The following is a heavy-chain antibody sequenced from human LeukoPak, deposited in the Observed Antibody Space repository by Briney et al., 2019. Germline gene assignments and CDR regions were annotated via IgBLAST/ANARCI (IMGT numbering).Heavy chain of an antibody. V-gene: IGHV4-61*05. D-gene: IGHD6-6*01. CDR1: GGSISSSSYY. Sequence: PSETLSLTCIVSGGSISSSSYYWGWIRQPPGKGLEWIGYIYYSGSTNYNPSLKSRVTISVDTSKNQFSLKLSSVTAADTAVYYCGRYSSSPGRDGYYYYYMDVWGKGTTVTVSS. J-gene: IGHJ6*03. CDR3: GRYSSSPGRDGYYYYYMDV. CDR2: IYYSGST.